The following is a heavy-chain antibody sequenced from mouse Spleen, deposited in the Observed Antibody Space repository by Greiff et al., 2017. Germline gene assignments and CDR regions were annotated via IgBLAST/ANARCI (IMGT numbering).Heavy chain of an antibody. V-gene: IGHV1-74*04. J-gene: IGHJ1*01. D-gene: IGHD1-1*01. Sequence: VQLQESGPELVRPGASVKMSCKASGYTFTSYWMHWVKQRPGQGLEWIGMIDPSNSETRLNQKFKDKATLNVDKSSNTAYMQLSSLTSEDSAVYYCARHYYGTKPDWYFDVWGAGTTVTVSS. CDR1: GYTFTSYW. CDR3: ARHYYGTKPDWYFDV. CDR2: IDPSNSET.